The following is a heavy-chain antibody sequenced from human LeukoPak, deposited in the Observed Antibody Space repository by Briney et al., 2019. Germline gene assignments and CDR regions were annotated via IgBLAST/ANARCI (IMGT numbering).Heavy chain of an antibody. J-gene: IGHJ6*03. V-gene: IGHV1-69*06. CDR1: GGTFSSYA. CDR3: ASKVVVAANYYYYMDV. D-gene: IGHD2-15*01. CDR2: IIPIFGTA. Sequence: GSSVKVSCKASGGTFSSYAISWVRQAPGQGLEWMGGIIPIFGTANYAQKFQGRVTITADKSTSTAYMELSSLRSEDTAVYYCASKVVVAANYYYYMDVWGKGTTVTVSS.